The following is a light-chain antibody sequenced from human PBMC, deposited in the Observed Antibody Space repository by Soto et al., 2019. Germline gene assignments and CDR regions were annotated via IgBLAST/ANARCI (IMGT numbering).Light chain of an antibody. V-gene: IGLV1-44*01. CDR2: INY. CDR3: AVWDDTVDAWV. J-gene: IGLJ3*02. CDR1: DSNIGSNT. Sequence: QSVLTQAPSVSGIPGQSVTISCSGSDSNIGSNTVNWYQQLPGMAPKLLIYINYKRPSGVPDRFSASKSDTSASLAISGLQSEDEAHYYCAVWDDTVDAWVFGGGTKVTVL.